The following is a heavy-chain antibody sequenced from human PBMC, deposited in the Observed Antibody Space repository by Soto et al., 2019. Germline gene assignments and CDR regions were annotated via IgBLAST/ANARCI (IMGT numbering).Heavy chain of an antibody. V-gene: IGHV3-48*03. J-gene: IGHJ6*02. CDR1: GSTFSSSE. CDR2: ISKSSSVI. CDR3: ASVTLRFSYGIDV. Sequence: GGSLRLSCAASGSTFSSSEMHWVRQAPGKGLEWISYISKSSSVIYYADSVKGRFTISRDNTKNLLYLQMNSLRADDTAVYFCASVTLRFSYGIDVWGQGTTVTVSS. D-gene: IGHD3-3*01.